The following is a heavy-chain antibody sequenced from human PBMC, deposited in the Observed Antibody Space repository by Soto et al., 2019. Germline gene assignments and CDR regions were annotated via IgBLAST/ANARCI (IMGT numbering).Heavy chain of an antibody. CDR3: ARHGAAIWLGY. J-gene: IGHJ4*02. CDR2: IDPSDSYI. Sequence: XESLKISYKTSGYTCSGHWISWVRQVPGRGLQWMGNIDPSDSYINYNPAFRGHVTFSVDKSSSTAYLHWSSLGPSDTAIYYCARHGAAIWLGYWGQGTLVTVSS. V-gene: IGHV5-10-1*01. CDR1: GYTCSGHW. D-gene: IGHD6-19*01.